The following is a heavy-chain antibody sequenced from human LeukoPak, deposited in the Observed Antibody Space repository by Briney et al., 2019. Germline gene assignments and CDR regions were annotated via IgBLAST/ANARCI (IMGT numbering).Heavy chain of an antibody. V-gene: IGHV1-24*01. CDR2: FDPEDGET. D-gene: IGHD3-16*01. CDR3: ATGLLRLGELETEGY. J-gene: IGHJ4*02. Sequence: ASVKVSCKVSGYTLTELSMRWVRQAPGKGLEWVGGFDPEDGETIYAQKFQGRVTMTEDTSTDTAYMELSSLRSEDTAVYYCATGLLRLGELETEGYWGQGTLATVSS. CDR1: GYTLTELS.